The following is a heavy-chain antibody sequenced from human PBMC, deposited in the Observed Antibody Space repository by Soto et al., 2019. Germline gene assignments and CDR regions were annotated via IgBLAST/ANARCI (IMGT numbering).Heavy chain of an antibody. Sequence: QVQLVQSGAEVRKPGSSVKVSCTASGDTFNFYTISWVRQAPGQGLEWLGRVIPMLRMSNYAQKFQGRVTXXXDXXTSTAYMALRSLRSDDTAVYYCATNYGTGSTHFDYWGQGTLVSVSS. CDR3: ATNYGTGSTHFDY. D-gene: IGHD3-10*01. V-gene: IGHV1-69*02. CDR1: GDTFNFYT. J-gene: IGHJ4*02. CDR2: VIPMLRMS.